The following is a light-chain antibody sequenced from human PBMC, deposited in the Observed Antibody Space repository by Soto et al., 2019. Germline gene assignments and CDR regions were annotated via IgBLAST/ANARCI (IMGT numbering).Light chain of an antibody. CDR3: HQYYSTLFT. Sequence: DIVMTQSPDSLAVSLGERATINCKSSQSVLYSSNNKNYLAWYQQKPGQPPKLLIYWASTRESGVPDRFSGSGSGTHFTLTIRSLQDEDVAVYYCHQYYSTLFTFGPGTKVDIK. CDR1: QSVLYSSNNKNY. J-gene: IGKJ3*01. CDR2: WAS. V-gene: IGKV4-1*01.